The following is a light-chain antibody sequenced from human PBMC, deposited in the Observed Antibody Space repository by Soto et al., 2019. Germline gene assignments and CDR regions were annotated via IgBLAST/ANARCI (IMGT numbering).Light chain of an antibody. CDR1: QSVNQK. CDR3: QQYNNWPWT. Sequence: EIVLTQSPATLSVSPGERATLSCRASQSVNQKLGWYQQKPGQAPRLLIYVASYRATGIPARFSGSGSGTEYTLTISNLQAEDFAVYYCQQYNNWPWTFGQGTKVGIK. J-gene: IGKJ1*01. V-gene: IGKV3-15*01. CDR2: VAS.